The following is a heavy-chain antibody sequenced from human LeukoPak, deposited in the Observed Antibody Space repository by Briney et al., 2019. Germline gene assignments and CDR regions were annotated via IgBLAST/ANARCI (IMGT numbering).Heavy chain of an antibody. J-gene: IGHJ5*01. V-gene: IGHV3-30*18. Sequence: GGSLRLSCAASGFTFSSYAMHWVRQAPGRGLEWLAIISYNGGFRYYADSVKGRFTVSRDNSRNTLYLHMNTVRADDTALYYCAKAAQIMVVTAIPDSWGQGALVTVSS. D-gene: IGHD2-21*02. CDR1: GFTFSSYA. CDR3: AKAAQIMVVTAIPDS. CDR2: ISYNGGFR.